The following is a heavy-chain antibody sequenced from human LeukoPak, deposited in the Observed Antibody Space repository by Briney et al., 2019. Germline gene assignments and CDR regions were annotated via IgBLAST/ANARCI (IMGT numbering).Heavy chain of an antibody. D-gene: IGHD2-2*01. V-gene: IGHV1-46*03. Sequence: GASVKVSCKASGYTFTSYYMHWVRQAPGQGLEWMGIINPSGGSTSYAQKFQGRVTMTRDTSTSTVYMELSSLRSEDTAVYYCARDLRYCSSASCYEGTNDAFDIWGQGTMVTVSS. CDR1: GYTFTSYY. CDR2: INPSGGST. CDR3: ARDLRYCSSASCYEGTNDAFDI. J-gene: IGHJ3*02.